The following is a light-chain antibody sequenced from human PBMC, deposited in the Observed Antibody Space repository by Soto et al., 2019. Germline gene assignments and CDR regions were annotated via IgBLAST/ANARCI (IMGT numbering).Light chain of an antibody. J-gene: IGKJ1*01. V-gene: IGKV2-24*01. CDR2: KIS. Sequence: DVVVTHTPLSSPVTLGHPSAISGMSSQILVHSDGNTYLSWLQQRPGQAPRLLLYKISNRVSGVPDRFRGSGAGTDFTLTISRVEVEDVGVYYCLQATQFPWTFGQGTKVDIK. CDR3: LQATQFPWT. CDR1: QILVHSDGNTY.